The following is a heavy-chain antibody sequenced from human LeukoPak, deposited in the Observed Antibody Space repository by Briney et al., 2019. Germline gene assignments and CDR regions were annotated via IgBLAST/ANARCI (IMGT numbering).Heavy chain of an antibody. CDR2: VYANGIT. D-gene: IGHD3-22*01. Sequence: SETLSLTCTVSGGSIFNYYWHWIRQSPGKGLEWVGYVYANGITAYNPSLRSRGSMSIDTSRSQFSLRLTSATAADTATYYCARRVYYDTSGYHPTAGYFDLWGRGTLVSVSS. J-gene: IGHJ2*01. V-gene: IGHV4-4*08. CDR3: ARRVYYDTSGYHPTAGYFDL. CDR1: GGSIFNYY.